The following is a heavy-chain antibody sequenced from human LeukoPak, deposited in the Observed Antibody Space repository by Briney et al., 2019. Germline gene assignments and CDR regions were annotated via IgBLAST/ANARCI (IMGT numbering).Heavy chain of an antibody. CDR3: AKETAAAGPYYYYYYGMDV. J-gene: IGHJ6*02. CDR2: ISGSGGST. D-gene: IGHD6-13*01. Sequence: GGSLRLSCAASGFTFSSYAMSWVRQAPGKGLEWVSAISGSGGSTYYADSVKGRFTISRDNSKNTLYLQMNSLRAEDTAVYYCAKETAAAGPYYYYYYGMDVWGQGPTVTVSS. CDR1: GFTFSSYA. V-gene: IGHV3-23*01.